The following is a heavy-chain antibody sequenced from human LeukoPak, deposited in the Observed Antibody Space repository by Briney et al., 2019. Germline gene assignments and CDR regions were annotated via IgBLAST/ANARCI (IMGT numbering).Heavy chain of an antibody. D-gene: IGHD3-9*01. CDR1: GFTFDDYV. V-gene: IGHV3-43D*03. J-gene: IGHJ4*02. CDR3: AKGSLRYFDWLLEY. CDR2: ISWDGGRI. Sequence: PGGSLRLSCAASGFTFDDYVMHWVRQAPGKGLEWVSLISWDGGRISYADSVKGRFTISGDNSENSLYLQMNSLRAEDTALYYCAKGSLRYFDWLLEYWGQGTLVTVSS.